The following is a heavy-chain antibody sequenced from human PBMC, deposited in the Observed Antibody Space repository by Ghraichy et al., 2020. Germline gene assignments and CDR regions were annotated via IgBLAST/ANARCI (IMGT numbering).Heavy chain of an antibody. CDR1: GGSISSSSYY. CDR3: ARPSALKVVTAISPPFWFDP. CDR2: IYYSGST. J-gene: IGHJ5*02. Sequence: SETLSLTCTVSGGSISSSSYYWGWIRQPPGKGLEWIGSIYYSGSTYYNPSLKSRVTISVDTSKNQFSLKLSSVTAADTAVYYCARPSALKVVTAISPPFWFDPWGQGTLVTVSS. D-gene: IGHD2-21*02. V-gene: IGHV4-39*01.